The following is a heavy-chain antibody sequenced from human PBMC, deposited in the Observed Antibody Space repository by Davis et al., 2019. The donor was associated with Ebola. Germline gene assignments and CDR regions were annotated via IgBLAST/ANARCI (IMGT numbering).Heavy chain of an antibody. CDR1: GGSIGSSSYY. Sequence: SETLSLTCTVSGGSIGSSSYYWSWIRQPPGKGLEWIGEINHSGSTNYNPSLKSRVTISVDTSKNQFSLKLSSVTAADTAVYYCARDLRLYYYGMDVWGQGTTVTVSS. CDR3: ARDLRLYYYGMDV. CDR2: INHSGST. J-gene: IGHJ6*02. D-gene: IGHD4-11*01. V-gene: IGHV4-39*07.